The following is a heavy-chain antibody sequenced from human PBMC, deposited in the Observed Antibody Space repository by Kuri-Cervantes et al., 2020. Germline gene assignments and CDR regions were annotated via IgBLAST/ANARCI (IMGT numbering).Heavy chain of an antibody. CDR1: GFTVSSNY. D-gene: IGHD3-10*01. V-gene: IGHV3-53*01. CDR3: ATIGRPDYYGSGSYYNGFDY. CDR2: IYSGGST. Sequence: ETLSLTCAASGFTVSSNYMSWVRQAPGKGLEWVSVIYSGGSTYYADSVKGRFTISRDNSKNTLYLQMNSLRAEDTAVYYCATIGRPDYYGSGSYYNGFDYWGQGTLVTVSS. J-gene: IGHJ4*02.